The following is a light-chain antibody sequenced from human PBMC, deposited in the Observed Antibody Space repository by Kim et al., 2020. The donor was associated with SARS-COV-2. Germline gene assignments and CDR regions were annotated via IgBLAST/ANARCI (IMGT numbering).Light chain of an antibody. CDR2: GAS. Sequence: SLSPGNTATLSCRASQSVSRNYVAWYQQKLGQAPRLLIHGASSRATDIPLRFSGSGSGTDFTLTITRLEPEDFAMYYCLQYGSSWTFGQGTKLEI. J-gene: IGKJ1*01. V-gene: IGKV3-20*01. CDR3: LQYGSSWT. CDR1: QSVSRNY.